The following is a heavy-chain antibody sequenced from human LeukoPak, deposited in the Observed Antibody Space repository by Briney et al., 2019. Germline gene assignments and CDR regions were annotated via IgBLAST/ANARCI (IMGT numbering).Heavy chain of an antibody. Sequence: GGSLRLSCAVSGFTFGIYAMTWVRQAPGRGLEWVSTISGSGGSTHFADSVKGRFTISRDNSGSTLYLQMNSLRAEDTAVYWCARGHSSGWYYFDSWGQGTLVTVSS. CDR2: ISGSGGST. CDR1: GFTFGIYA. V-gene: IGHV3-23*01. CDR3: ARGHSSGWYYFDS. J-gene: IGHJ4*02. D-gene: IGHD6-19*01.